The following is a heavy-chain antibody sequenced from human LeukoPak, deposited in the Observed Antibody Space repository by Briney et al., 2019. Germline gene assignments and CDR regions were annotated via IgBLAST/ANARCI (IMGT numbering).Heavy chain of an antibody. V-gene: IGHV3-21*01. CDR2: ISSSSSYI. CDR3: ARSELRYFDWLLFGV. J-gene: IGHJ3*01. D-gene: IGHD3-9*01. Sequence: GGSLRLSCAASGFTFSSYSMNWVRQAPGKGLEWVSSISSSSSYIYYADSVKGRITISRDNAKNSLYLQMNSLRAEDTAVYYCARSELRYFDWLLFGVWGQGTMVTVSS. CDR1: GFTFSSYS.